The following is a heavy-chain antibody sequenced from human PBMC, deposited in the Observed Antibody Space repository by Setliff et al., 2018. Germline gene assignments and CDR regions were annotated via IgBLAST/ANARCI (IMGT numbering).Heavy chain of an antibody. CDR3: ARVGRRVDPGTVRRRYSDL. J-gene: IGHJ2*01. Sequence: SETLSLTCAVYGGSFSAYYWSWIRQPPGKGLGWIGEIHHSGSTKYNPSLKSRVTISVDTSKNQFSLKLNSVTAADTAVYYCARVGRRVDPGTVRRRYSDLWGRGTLVTVSS. CDR2: IHHSGST. V-gene: IGHV4-34*01. CDR1: GGSFSAYY. D-gene: IGHD6-13*01.